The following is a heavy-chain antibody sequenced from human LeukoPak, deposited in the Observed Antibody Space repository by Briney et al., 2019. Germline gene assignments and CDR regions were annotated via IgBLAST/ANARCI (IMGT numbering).Heavy chain of an antibody. CDR2: ISYTGSNK. CDR3: AREPVSSGLHFAPDY. CDR1: GFIFSTYA. V-gene: IGHV3-30*04. J-gene: IGHJ4*02. Sequence: GGSLRLSCGASGFIFSTYAMHWVRQAPGKGLEWVAVISYTGSNKNYADSVKGRFTISRDNSKDTLYLQMNSLRAEDTAMYYCAREPVSSGLHFAPDYWGQGTLVTVSS. D-gene: IGHD3-22*01.